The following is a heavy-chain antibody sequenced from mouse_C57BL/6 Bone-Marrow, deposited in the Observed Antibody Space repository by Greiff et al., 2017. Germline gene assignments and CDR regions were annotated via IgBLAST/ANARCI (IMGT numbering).Heavy chain of an antibody. CDR3: TTGYYCYFYCFDY. Sequence: EVQLQQSGAELVRPGASVKLSCTASGFNIKDDYMHWVKQRPEQGLEWIGWIDPENGDTEYASKFQGKATITADTSSNTAYLQLSSLTSEDTAVYYCTTGYYCYFYCFDYWGQGTTLTVSS. CDR2: IDPENGDT. CDR1: GFNIKDDY. J-gene: IGHJ2*01. D-gene: IGHD2-12*01. V-gene: IGHV14-4*01.